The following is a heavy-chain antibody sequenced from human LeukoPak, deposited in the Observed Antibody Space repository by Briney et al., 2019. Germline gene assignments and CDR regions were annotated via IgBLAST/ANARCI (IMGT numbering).Heavy chain of an antibody. J-gene: IGHJ6*03. V-gene: IGHV3-30*18. D-gene: IGHD1-1*01. CDR2: ISYDGSNK. Sequence: GRSLRLSCAASGFTFSSYGMHWVRQAPGKGLEWVAVISYDGSNKYYADSVKGRFTISRDNSKNTLYLQMNSLRAEDTAVYYCAKDPTTYYMDVWGKGTTVTVS. CDR3: AKDPTTYYMDV. CDR1: GFTFSSYG.